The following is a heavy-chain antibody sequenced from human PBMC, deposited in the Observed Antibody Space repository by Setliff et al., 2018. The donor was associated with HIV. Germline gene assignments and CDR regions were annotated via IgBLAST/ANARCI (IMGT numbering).Heavy chain of an antibody. D-gene: IGHD5-12*01. Sequence: GASVKVSCKPSGYSFTNHYMHRVRQAPGQGLEWMGVINPTGGSTRNTQKFQGRVAMTRDTSTSTVYMELSSLRSEDTAVYYCASAGAWQRNALDIWGQGTMVTVSS. CDR1: GYSFTNHY. CDR2: INPTGGST. J-gene: IGHJ3*02. CDR3: ASAGAWQRNALDI. V-gene: IGHV1-46*01.